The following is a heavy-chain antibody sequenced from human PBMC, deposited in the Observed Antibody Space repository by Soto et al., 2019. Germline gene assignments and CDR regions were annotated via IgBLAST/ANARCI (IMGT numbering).Heavy chain of an antibody. V-gene: IGHV2-5*02. J-gene: IGHJ6*02. CDR3: AHMSKDDRDRSVYGLDV. Sequence: QITLKESGPTLVKPTQTLTLTCTFSGFSLHTSGVGVGWIRQPPGQALEWLALIYWDDEKRYSPSLRSRLAINKDTSKNQVVLSLTSVDPVDTATYFCAHMSKDDRDRSVYGLDVWGPGATVIVSS. D-gene: IGHD2-21*02. CDR1: GFSLHTSGVG. CDR2: IYWDDEK.